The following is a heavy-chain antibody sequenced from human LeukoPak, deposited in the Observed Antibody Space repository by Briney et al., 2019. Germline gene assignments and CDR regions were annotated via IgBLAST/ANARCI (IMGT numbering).Heavy chain of an antibody. Sequence: GGSLRLSCAASGFTVSSNYMSWVRQAPGKGLEWVSVIYSGGSTYYADSVKGRFTISRDTSKNTLYLQVNSLRADDTAVYYCARDTRRCNYFDHWGQGTLVTVSS. CDR1: GFTVSSNY. CDR2: IYSGGST. CDR3: ARDTRRCNYFDH. D-gene: IGHD4-17*01. V-gene: IGHV3-53*01. J-gene: IGHJ4*02.